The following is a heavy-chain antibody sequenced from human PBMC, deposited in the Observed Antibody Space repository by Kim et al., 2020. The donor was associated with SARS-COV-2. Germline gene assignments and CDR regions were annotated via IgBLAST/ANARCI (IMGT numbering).Heavy chain of an antibody. Sequence: GGSLRLSCAASGFTFDDYGMSWVRQAPGKGLEWVSGIKWNGGSTGYADSVKGRFTISRDNAKNSLYLQMNSLRAEDTALYHCARGGAAAPLTLGYYYYYMDVWGRGTPVTVSS. D-gene: IGHD6-13*01. CDR3: ARGGAAAPLTLGYYYYYMDV. CDR2: IKWNGGST. CDR1: GFTFDDYG. J-gene: IGHJ6*03. V-gene: IGHV3-20*01.